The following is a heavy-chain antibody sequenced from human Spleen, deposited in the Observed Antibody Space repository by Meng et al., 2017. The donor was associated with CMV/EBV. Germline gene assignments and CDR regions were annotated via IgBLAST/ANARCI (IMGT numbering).Heavy chain of an antibody. CDR3: ARGVSYCSGGSCYVGYYYYGMDV. CDR1: GYTFTSYE. Sequence: ASVKVSCKASGYTFTSYEINWVRQATGQGLEWMGWMNHNSGNTGYAQKFQGRVTITRNTSISTAYMELSSLRSEDTAVYYCARGVSYCSGGSCYVGYYYYGMDVWGQGTTVTVSS. D-gene: IGHD2-15*01. V-gene: IGHV1-8*03. CDR2: MNHNSGNT. J-gene: IGHJ6*02.